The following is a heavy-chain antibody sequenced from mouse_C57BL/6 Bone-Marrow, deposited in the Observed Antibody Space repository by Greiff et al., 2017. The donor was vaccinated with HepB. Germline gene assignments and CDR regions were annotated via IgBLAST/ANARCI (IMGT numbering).Heavy chain of an antibody. CDR2: IYPRSGNT. V-gene: IGHV1-81*01. D-gene: IGHD1-1*01. CDR3: AREGRILRY. J-gene: IGHJ2*01. CDR1: GYTFTSYG. Sequence: QVQLKQSGAELARPGASVKLSCKASGYTFTSYGISWVKQRTGQGLEWIGEIYPRSGNTYYNEKFKGKATLTADKSSSTAYMGLRSLTSEDCAVYFCAREGRILRYWGQGTTLTVSS.